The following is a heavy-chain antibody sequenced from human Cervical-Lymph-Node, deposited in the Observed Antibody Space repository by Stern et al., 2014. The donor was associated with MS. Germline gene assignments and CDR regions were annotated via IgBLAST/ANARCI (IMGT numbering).Heavy chain of an antibody. D-gene: IGHD3-22*01. V-gene: IGHV1-18*04. CDR2: ISANTGNT. CDR1: DYTFTTYA. Sequence: MQLVESGVEVKKPGASVKVSCKASDYTFTTYAISWVRQAPGQGLEWMGWISANTGNTKFAQSFGGRVTLTTDRSTSTAYMELRGLRSDDTAVYYCARDLDYYDRSGYYFYYGMDVWGQGTTVTVSS. CDR3: ARDLDYYDRSGYYFYYGMDV. J-gene: IGHJ6*02.